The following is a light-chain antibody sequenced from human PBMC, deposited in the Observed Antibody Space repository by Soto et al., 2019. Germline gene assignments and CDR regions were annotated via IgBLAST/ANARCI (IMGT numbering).Light chain of an antibody. J-gene: IGLJ1*01. Sequence: QSVLAQPASVSGSPGQSITISCTGTSSDVGSYNLVSWYQQYPGKAPKLMIHEVSERPSGVSNRFSGSKSGNTASLTISGLQAEDEADYYCCPYAGSSTSLYVFGTGTKVTVL. CDR3: CPYAGSSTSLYV. CDR1: SSDVGSYNL. V-gene: IGLV2-23*02. CDR2: EVS.